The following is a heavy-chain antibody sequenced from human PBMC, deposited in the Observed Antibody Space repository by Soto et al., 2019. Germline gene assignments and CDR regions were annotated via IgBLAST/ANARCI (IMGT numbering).Heavy chain of an antibody. CDR2: LSAXGGTT. J-gene: IGHJ4*02. CDR3: AHFDWFIDY. Sequence: PGXSRRLSCAASGFTFSSYAMSWVRQTPGKGLESVXTLSAXGGTTYHADSXXGQFTISXXNSKSTLYMQMNSMRAEDTAVYYCAHFDWFIDYWGQGTLVTVSS. D-gene: IGHD3-9*01. CDR1: GFTFSSYA. V-gene: IGHV3-23*01.